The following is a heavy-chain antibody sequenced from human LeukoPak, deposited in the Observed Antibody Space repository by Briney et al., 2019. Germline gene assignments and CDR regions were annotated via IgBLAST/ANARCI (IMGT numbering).Heavy chain of an antibody. V-gene: IGHV4-34*01. Sequence: SETLSLACAVYGGSFSGCYWSWIRQPPGKGLEWIGEINHSRSTNYNPSLKSRVTISVDTSKNQFSLKLSSVTAADTAVYYCASRYCSSTSCPFDYGNRPTYAFDIWGQGTMVTVSS. CDR3: ASRYCSSTSCPFDYGNRPTYAFDI. CDR1: GGSFSGCY. J-gene: IGHJ3*02. CDR2: INHSRST. D-gene: IGHD2-2*01.